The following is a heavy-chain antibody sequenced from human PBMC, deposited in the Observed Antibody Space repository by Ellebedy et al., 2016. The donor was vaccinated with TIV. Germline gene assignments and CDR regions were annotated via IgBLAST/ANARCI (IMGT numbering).Heavy chain of an antibody. CDR3: AKGRLTGPFDS. Sequence: AASVKVSCKASGYTFTSYGISWVRQAPGQGLEWMAWITASNGDTNYAQKFRGRVTMTTDTTTSTAYMELRRLSSDDTAVYFCAKGRLTGPFDSWGQGTLVTVSS. D-gene: IGHD3-9*01. CDR1: GYTFTSYG. V-gene: IGHV1-18*04. J-gene: IGHJ4*02. CDR2: ITASNGDT.